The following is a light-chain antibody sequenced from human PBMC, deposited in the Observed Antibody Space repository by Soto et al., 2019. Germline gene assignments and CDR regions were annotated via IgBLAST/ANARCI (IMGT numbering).Light chain of an antibody. V-gene: IGKV1-39*01. CDR1: QSISRY. J-gene: IGKJ5*01. CDR2: SAS. CDR3: QQSFSGPIT. Sequence: IQMTHSPSSPSASVGDRVTITCXASQSISRYLNWYQQRPGKAPKFLIYSASSLQRGAPSRFSGSGSGTDFSLTINGLQPEDFATYFCQQSFSGPITFGQGTRLEIK.